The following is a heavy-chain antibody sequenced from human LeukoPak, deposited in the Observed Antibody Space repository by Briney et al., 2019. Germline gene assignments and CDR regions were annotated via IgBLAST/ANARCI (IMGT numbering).Heavy chain of an antibody. Sequence: ASVKVSCKASGYTFTSYGISWVRQAPGQGLEWMGWISAYNGSTNYAQKLQGRVTMTTDTSTSTAYMELRSLRSDDTAVYYCARGIYGSGSYYIPSEFDYWGQGTLVTVSS. V-gene: IGHV1-18*01. D-gene: IGHD3-10*01. CDR3: ARGIYGSGSYYIPSEFDY. CDR2: ISAYNGST. J-gene: IGHJ4*02. CDR1: GYTFTSYG.